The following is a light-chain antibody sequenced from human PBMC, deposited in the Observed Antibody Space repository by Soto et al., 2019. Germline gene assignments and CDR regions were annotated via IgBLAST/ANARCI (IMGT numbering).Light chain of an antibody. CDR2: GAS. CDR3: QQDGSSPIT. J-gene: IGKJ5*01. CDR1: QSVSSSY. V-gene: IGKV3-20*01. Sequence: EIVLPQSPGPLSLPPGERSTLSCMASQSVSSSYLAWYQQKPGQAPRLLIYGASSRATGIPDRFSGSGSGTDFTLTISRLEPEDFAVYYCQQDGSSPITFGQGTRLEIK.